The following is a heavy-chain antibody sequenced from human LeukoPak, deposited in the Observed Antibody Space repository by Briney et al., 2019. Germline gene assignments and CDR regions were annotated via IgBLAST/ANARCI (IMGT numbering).Heavy chain of an antibody. CDR3: AREFEAARTLDY. CDR1: GYTFTSYY. J-gene: IGHJ4*02. V-gene: IGHV1-46*01. CDR2: INPSGGST. Sequence: GASVKVSCKASGYTFTSYYMHWVRQAPGQGLEWMGIINPSGGSTSYAQKFQGRVTMTRDTSTSTAYMELSSLRSEDTAVYYCAREFEAARTLDYWGQGTLVTVSS. D-gene: IGHD6-6*01.